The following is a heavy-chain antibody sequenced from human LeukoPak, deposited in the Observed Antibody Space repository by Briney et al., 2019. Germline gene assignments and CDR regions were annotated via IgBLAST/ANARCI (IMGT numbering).Heavy chain of an antibody. D-gene: IGHD7-27*01. CDR2: INPKSRTT. V-gene: IGHV1-2*02. J-gene: IGHJ2*01. CDR1: GYAFTGYY. CDR3: ARDREDTWGSPGYFDL. Sequence: ASVKVSCKTSGYAFTGYYIHWVRQAPGQGLEWMGWINPKSRTTKFAQKFQGRVTMTRDTPIRTAYIELSSLRSDQTAVYYCARDREDTWGSPGYFDLWGRGTLVTVSS.